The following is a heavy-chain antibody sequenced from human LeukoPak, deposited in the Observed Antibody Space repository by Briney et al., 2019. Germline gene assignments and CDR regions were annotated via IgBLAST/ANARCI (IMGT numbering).Heavy chain of an antibody. CDR1: GGSVSSYY. CDR3: ATGYYDSSGYYPPDAFDI. D-gene: IGHD3-22*01. V-gene: IGHV4-59*02. Sequence: SETLSLTCTVSGGSVSSYYWSWIRQPPGKGLEWIGYIFYSGITNYNPSLKSRVTISVDTSKNQFSLKLSSVTAADTAVYYCATGYYDSSGYYPPDAFDIWGQGTMVTVSS. J-gene: IGHJ3*02. CDR2: IFYSGIT.